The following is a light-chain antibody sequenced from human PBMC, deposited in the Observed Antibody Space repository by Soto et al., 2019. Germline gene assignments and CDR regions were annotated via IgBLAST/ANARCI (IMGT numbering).Light chain of an antibody. CDR1: QSISSD. V-gene: IGKV3-11*01. CDR3: QQRASWPLT. J-gene: IGKJ4*01. CDR2: DAS. Sequence: EIVLTQSPATLSLSPGERATLSFRASQSISSDLAWYQQKPGQAPRLLIYDASNRATAIPARFSGSGSGTDFTLTISSLEPEDFAVYYCQQRASWPLTFGGGTKVEIK.